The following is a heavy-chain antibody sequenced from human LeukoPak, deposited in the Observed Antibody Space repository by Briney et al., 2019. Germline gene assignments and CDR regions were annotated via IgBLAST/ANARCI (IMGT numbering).Heavy chain of an antibody. CDR2: ISSNGGST. V-gene: IGHV3-64*04. CDR1: GFTFSSYA. Sequence: GGSLRLSCSASGFTFSSYAMHWVRQAPGKGLEYVSAISSNGGSTYYADSVKGRFTISRDNSKNTLYLQMNSLRAEGTAVYYCAASSSGYCDYWGQGTLVTVSS. D-gene: IGHD3-22*01. CDR3: AASSSGYCDY. J-gene: IGHJ4*02.